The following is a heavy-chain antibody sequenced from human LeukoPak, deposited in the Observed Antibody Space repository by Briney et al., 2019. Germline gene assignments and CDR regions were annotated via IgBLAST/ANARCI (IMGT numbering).Heavy chain of an antibody. CDR2: INYSGST. V-gene: IGHV4-39*01. CDR1: GVSITTSSYY. CDR3: ARQDSGYYHRYFQH. D-gene: IGHD3-22*01. Sequence: SETLSLTCTVSGVSITTSSYYWGWIRQPPGKGLEWIGSINYSGSTYYSPSLKGRVTISVDTSKNQFSLKLSSVTAADTAVYYCARQDSGYYHRYFQHWGQGTLVTVSS. J-gene: IGHJ1*01.